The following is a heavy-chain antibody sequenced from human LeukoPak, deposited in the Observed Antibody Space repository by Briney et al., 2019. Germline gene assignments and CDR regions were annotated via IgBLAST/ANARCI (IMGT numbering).Heavy chain of an antibody. CDR3: ARGTTALMDV. D-gene: IGHD2-21*02. V-gene: IGHV3-20*04. Sequence: GGSLRLSCAASGFTFDDYGMSWVRQAPGKGLEWVSIINWNGGSTGYADSVKGRFTISRDNAKNSLYLQMNSLRAEDTAVYYCARGTTALMDVWGKGTTVTVSS. J-gene: IGHJ6*03. CDR1: GFTFDDYG. CDR2: INWNGGST.